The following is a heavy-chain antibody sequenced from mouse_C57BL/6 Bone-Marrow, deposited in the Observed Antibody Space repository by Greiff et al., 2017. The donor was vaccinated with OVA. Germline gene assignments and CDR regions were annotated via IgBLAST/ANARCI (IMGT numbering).Heavy chain of an antibody. J-gene: IGHJ2*01. CDR3: ARDLGLLPYYFDY. CDR2: IDPSDSYT. D-gene: IGHD2-3*01. Sequence: QLPGAELVMPGASVKLSCKASGYTFTSYWMHWVKQRPGQGLEWIGEIDPSDSYTNYNQKFKGKSTLTVDKSSSTAYMQLSSLTSEDSAVYYCARDLGLLPYYFDYWGQGTTLTVSS. V-gene: IGHV1-69*01. CDR1: GYTFTSYW.